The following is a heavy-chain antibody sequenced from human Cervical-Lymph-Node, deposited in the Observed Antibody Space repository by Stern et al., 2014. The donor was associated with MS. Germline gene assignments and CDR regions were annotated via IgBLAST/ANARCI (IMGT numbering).Heavy chain of an antibody. D-gene: IGHD3-10*01. J-gene: IGHJ4*02. CDR2: ISYDGSDT. CDR3: VKRGITEVRGVRLGDY. Sequence: VQLVESRGGVVQPGRSLRLTCTVSGFTFSSYGMHWVRQAPGKGLEWVSVISYDGSDTYYAESVKGRFTISRDNTKNTLYLEMRRLRREDTAVYYCVKRGITEVRGVRLGDYWGPGTLVIVCS. V-gene: IGHV3-30*18. CDR1: GFTFSSYG.